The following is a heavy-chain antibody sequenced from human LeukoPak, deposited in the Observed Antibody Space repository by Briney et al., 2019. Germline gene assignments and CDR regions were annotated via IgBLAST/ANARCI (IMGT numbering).Heavy chain of an antibody. CDR1: GGSFSGYY. V-gene: IGHV4-34*01. Sequence: PSETLSLTCAVYGGSFSGYYWSWIRQPPGKGLEWIGEINHSGSTNYNPSLKSRVTISVDTSKNQFSLKLSSVTAADTAVYYCARSVAPGTTGTTLGIDYWGQGTLVTVSS. CDR2: INHSGST. CDR3: ARSVAPGTTGTTLGIDY. J-gene: IGHJ4*02. D-gene: IGHD1-1*01.